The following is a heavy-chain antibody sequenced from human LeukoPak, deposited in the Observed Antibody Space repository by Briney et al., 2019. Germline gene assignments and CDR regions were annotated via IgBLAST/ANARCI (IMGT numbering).Heavy chain of an antibody. J-gene: IGHJ3*02. Sequence: PSETLSLTCTVSGGSISSYYWSWIRQPAGKGLEWIGRIYTSGSTNYNPSLKSRVTMPVDTSKNQFSLKLSSVTAADTAVYYCARLGVWEWYYDFWSGRNDAFDIWGQGTMVTVSS. V-gene: IGHV4-4*07. D-gene: IGHD3-3*01. CDR1: GGSISSYY. CDR2: IYTSGST. CDR3: ARLGVWEWYYDFWSGRNDAFDI.